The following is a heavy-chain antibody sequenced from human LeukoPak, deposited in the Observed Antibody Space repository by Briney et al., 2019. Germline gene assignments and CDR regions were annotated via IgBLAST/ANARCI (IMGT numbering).Heavy chain of an antibody. Sequence: GSLRLPCSAPGFTLKSHAMQWVRQAPGKGLEWVAVISYDGSNKYYADSVKGRLTISRDNSKNTLYLQMNSLRAEDTALYYCAKPPTYYSSSWPPQDYWGQGTLVTVSS. CDR3: AKPPTYYSSSWPPQDY. CDR2: ISYDGSNK. J-gene: IGHJ4*02. D-gene: IGHD6-13*01. V-gene: IGHV3-30*04. CDR1: GFTLKSHA.